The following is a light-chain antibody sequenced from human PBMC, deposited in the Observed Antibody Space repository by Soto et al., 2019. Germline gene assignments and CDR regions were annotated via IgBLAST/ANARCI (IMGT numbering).Light chain of an antibody. CDR1: QSISSY. Sequence: IQMTQYSSSLSASVGDRVTITCRASQSISSYLNWYQQKPGKAPKLLIYAASSLQSGVPSRFSGSGSGTDFTLTISSLQPEDFATYYCQQSYSTPFTFGPGTKVDIK. CDR2: AAS. J-gene: IGKJ3*01. CDR3: QQSYSTPFT. V-gene: IGKV1-39*01.